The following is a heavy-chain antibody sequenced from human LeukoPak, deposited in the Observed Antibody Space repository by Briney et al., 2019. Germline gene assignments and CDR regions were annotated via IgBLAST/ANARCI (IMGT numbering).Heavy chain of an antibody. CDR1: GGSISSCDYY. J-gene: IGHJ5*02. V-gene: IGHV4-30-4*01. CDR3: ARSPAAGGLHLDL. D-gene: IGHD6-13*01. CDR2: IYYSGST. Sequence: PSQTLSLTCTVSGGSISSCDYYWSWIRQPPGKGLEWIGYIYYSGSTYYNPSLKSRVTISVDTSKDQFSLKLSSVTAADTAVYYWARSPAAGGLHLDLWGRGTLVTVSS.